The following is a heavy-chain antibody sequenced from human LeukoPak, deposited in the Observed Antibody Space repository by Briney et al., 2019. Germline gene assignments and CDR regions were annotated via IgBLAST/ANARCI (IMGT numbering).Heavy chain of an antibody. V-gene: IGHV4-4*02. CDR1: GGSISSSNW. CDR2: IYHSGTT. Sequence: SGTLSLTCAVSGGSISSSNWWIWVRQPPGKGLEWIGEIYHSGTTNYNPSLKSRVTISVDTSKNQFSLKLSSVTAADTAVYYCARGSSGIAARPYYYYYYMDVWGKGTTVTVSS. J-gene: IGHJ6*03. D-gene: IGHD6-6*01. CDR3: ARGSSGIAARPYYYYYYMDV.